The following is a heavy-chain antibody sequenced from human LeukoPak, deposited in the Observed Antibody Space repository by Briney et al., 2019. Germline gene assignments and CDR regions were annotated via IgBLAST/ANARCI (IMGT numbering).Heavy chain of an antibody. Sequence: ASVKVSCKASGYNFTGYYMHWVRQAPGQGLEWMGWINPNSGGTNYAQKFQSRVTMTRDTSISTAYMELSRLRSDDTAVYYCARGTARDMYYYDSSGYYLMGFYDYWGQGTLVTVSS. J-gene: IGHJ4*02. CDR3: ARGTARDMYYYDSSGYYLMGFYDY. CDR2: INPNSGGT. V-gene: IGHV1-2*02. D-gene: IGHD3-22*01. CDR1: GYNFTGYY.